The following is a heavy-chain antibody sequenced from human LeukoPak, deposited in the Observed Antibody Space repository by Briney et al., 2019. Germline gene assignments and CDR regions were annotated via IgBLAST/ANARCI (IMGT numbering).Heavy chain of an antibody. CDR2: INSDGSTT. J-gene: IGHJ4*02. D-gene: IGHD3-10*01. CDR3: AKVRGNVGSSYFPDY. CDR1: GFTFSNYW. Sequence: GGSLRLSCAASGFTFSNYWMHWVRQAPGKGLIWVSRINSDGSTTTYADSVKGRFTISRDNSKNTLYLQMNSLRVEDTAVYYCAKVRGNVGSSYFPDYWGQGTLVTVTS. V-gene: IGHV3-74*01.